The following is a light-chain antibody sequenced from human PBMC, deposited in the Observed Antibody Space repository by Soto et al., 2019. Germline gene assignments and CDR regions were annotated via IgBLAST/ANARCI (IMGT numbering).Light chain of an antibody. J-gene: IGLJ1*01. V-gene: IGLV2-8*01. CDR1: SSDVGGYNY. Sequence: LAQPPSASGSPGQSVTISCTGTSSDVGGYNYVSWYQQHPGKAPKLMIYEVSKRPSGVPDRFSGSKSGNTASLTVSGLQAEDEADYYCSSYAGSNNLVFGTGTKVTVL. CDR2: EVS. CDR3: SSYAGSNNLV.